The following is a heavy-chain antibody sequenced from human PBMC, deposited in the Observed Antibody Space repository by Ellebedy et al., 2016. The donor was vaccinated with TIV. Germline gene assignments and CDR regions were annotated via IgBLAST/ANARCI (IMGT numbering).Heavy chain of an antibody. CDR2: LSSSGGST. J-gene: IGHJ3*02. CDR3: AKDPFPGRLGAFDI. D-gene: IGHD5-12*01. CDR1: GFTFSSYA. V-gene: IGHV3-23*01. Sequence: PGGSLRLSCAASGFTFSSYAMSWVRQAPGKGLEWVSSLSSSGGSTYYAESVKGRFTISRDTSKNTLYLQMNSLRAEDTAIYYCAKDPFPGRLGAFDIWGQGTVVTVSS.